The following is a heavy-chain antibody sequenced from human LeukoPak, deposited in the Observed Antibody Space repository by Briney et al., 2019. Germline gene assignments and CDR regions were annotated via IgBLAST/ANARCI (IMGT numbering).Heavy chain of an antibody. D-gene: IGHD3-22*01. CDR3: ARPYYYDVDAFDI. CDR2: IYTSGST. CDR1: GGSISSGSYY. V-gene: IGHV4-61*02. Sequence: SETLSLTCTVSGGSISSGSYYWSWIRQPAGKGLEWIGRIYTSGSTNYNPSLKSRVTISVDTSKNQFSLKLSSVTAADTAVYYCARPYYYDVDAFDIWGQGTMVTVSS. J-gene: IGHJ3*02.